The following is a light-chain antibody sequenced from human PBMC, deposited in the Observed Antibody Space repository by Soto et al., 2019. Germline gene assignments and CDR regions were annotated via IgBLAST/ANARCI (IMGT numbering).Light chain of an antibody. CDR2: DVT. CDR1: SSDVGRYNY. V-gene: IGLV2-14*03. Sequence: QSVLTQPASVSGSPGQSITISCTGTSSDVGRYNYVSWYQRYPGRAPKLIIFDVTNRPSGVSPRFSGSKPGNTASLTISGLQAADEADYYCNSYTGTSARYAFGTGTKVTVL. J-gene: IGLJ1*01. CDR3: NSYTGTSARYA.